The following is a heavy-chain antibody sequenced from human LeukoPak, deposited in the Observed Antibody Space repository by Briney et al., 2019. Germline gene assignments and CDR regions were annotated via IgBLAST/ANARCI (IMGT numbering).Heavy chain of an antibody. CDR3: ARVGFCTKGVCYSFDY. D-gene: IGHD2-8*01. CDR1: GYTFTVNY. CDR2: INPNSGGT. V-gene: IGHV1-2*02. Sequence: ASVKVSCKPSGYTFTVNYIHWVRQAPGQGPEWMGWINPNSGGTNYAQKFQGRVTMTRDTSISTAYMELSRLTSDDTAVYYCARVGFCTKGVCYSFDYWGQGTLATVSS. J-gene: IGHJ4*02.